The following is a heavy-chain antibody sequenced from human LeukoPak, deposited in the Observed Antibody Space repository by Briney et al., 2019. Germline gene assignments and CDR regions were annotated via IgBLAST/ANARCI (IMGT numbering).Heavy chain of an antibody. V-gene: IGHV1-46*02. CDR1: GYTFNSYY. J-gene: IGHJ4*02. CDR2: INPSGGST. Sequence: ASVKVSCKASGYTFNSYYIHWVRQAPGQGLEWMGIINPSGGSTSYAQKFQGRVTMTRDTSTSTVYMELSSLRSEDTAAYYCARGDRLRPDHWGQGTLVTVSS. CDR3: ARGDRLRPDH. D-gene: IGHD3-16*01.